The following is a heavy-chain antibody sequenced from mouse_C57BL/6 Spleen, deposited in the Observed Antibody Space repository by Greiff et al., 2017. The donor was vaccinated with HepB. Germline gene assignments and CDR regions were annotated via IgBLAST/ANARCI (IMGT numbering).Heavy chain of an antibody. D-gene: IGHD3-2*02. V-gene: IGHV1-55*01. Sequence: QVQLQQPGAELVKPGASVKMSCKASGYTFTSYWITWVKQRPGQGLEWIGDIYPGSGSTNYNEKFKSKATLTVDTSSSTAYMQLSSLTSEDSAVYYCARVGRGLRRAGYFDYWGQGTTLTVSS. CDR1: GYTFTSYW. J-gene: IGHJ2*01. CDR3: ARVGRGLRRAGYFDY. CDR2: IYPGSGST.